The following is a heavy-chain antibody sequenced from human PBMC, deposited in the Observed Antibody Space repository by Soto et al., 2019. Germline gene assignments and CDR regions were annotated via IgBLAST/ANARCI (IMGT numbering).Heavy chain of an antibody. CDR2: ISSSGSTI. CDR3: ARDPNWNYIDY. V-gene: IGHV3-48*03. CDR1: GFTFSSYE. J-gene: IGHJ4*02. D-gene: IGHD1-1*01. Sequence: GGSLRLSCAASGFTFSSYEMNWVRQAPGKGLEWVSYISSSGSTIYYADSVKGRFTISRDNAKNSLYLQMNSLRAEDTAVYYCARDPNWNYIDYWGQGTLVTVSS.